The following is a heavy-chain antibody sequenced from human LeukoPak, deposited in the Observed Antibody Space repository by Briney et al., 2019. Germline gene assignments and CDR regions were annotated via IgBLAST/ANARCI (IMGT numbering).Heavy chain of an antibody. J-gene: IGHJ4*02. V-gene: IGHV3-48*03. Sequence: GGSLRLSCAASGFTFSSYEMNWVRQAPGKGLEWVSYISSSGSTIYYADSVKGRFTISRDNAKNSLYLQMNSLRAEDTAVYYCARPIVGAPYFDYWGQGTLVTVSS. CDR2: ISSSGSTI. CDR1: GFTFSSYE. CDR3: ARPIVGAPYFDY. D-gene: IGHD1-26*01.